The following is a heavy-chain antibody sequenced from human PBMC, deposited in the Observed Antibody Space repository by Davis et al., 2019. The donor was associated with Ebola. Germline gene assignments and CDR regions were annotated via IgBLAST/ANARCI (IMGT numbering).Heavy chain of an antibody. D-gene: IGHD3-22*01. CDR2: ISSSSSYI. CDR1: GFTSSSYS. Sequence: GGSLRLSCAASGFTSSSYSMNWVRQAPGKGLEWVSSISSSSSYIYYADSVKGRFTISRDNAKNSLYLQMNSLRAEDTAVYYCARVVVIPPGVVGFDYWGQGTLVTVSS. V-gene: IGHV3-21*01. CDR3: ARVVVIPPGVVGFDY. J-gene: IGHJ4*02.